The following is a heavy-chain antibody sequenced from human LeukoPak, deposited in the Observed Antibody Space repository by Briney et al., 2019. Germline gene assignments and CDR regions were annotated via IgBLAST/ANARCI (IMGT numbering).Heavy chain of an antibody. CDR3: TRGCSGGSCSRDAMDV. CDR2: IFPIDSET. J-gene: IGHJ6*02. D-gene: IGHD2-15*01. V-gene: IGHV5-51*01. CDR1: GYSFSSDW. Sequence: GESLKISCKASGYSFSSDWIAWVRQMPGKGLEWMGIIFPIDSETTYSPSFQGQVTISADKSISTAYLQWSSLKASDAAMYYCTRGCSGGSCSRDAMDVWGQGTMVTVSS.